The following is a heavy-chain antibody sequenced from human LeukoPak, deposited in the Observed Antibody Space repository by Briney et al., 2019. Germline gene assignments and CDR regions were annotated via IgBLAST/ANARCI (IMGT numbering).Heavy chain of an antibody. CDR2: ISAYNGNT. J-gene: IGHJ5*02. D-gene: IGHD3-22*01. V-gene: IGHV1-18*01. CDR3: ARAEYYYDSSGTPLPSWFDP. Sequence: GASVKVSCKASGGTFSSFAISWVRQAPGQGLEWMGWISAYNGNTNYAQKLQGRVTMTTDTSTSTAYMELRSLRSDDTAVYYCARAEYYYDSSGTPLPSWFDPWGQGTLVTVSS. CDR1: GGTFSSFA.